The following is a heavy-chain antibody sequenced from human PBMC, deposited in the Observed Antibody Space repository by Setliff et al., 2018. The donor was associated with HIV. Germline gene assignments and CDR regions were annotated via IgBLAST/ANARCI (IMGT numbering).Heavy chain of an antibody. CDR3: PRGDGLAFDY. Sequence: SETLSLTCTVSDDSISSYYWRWIRQPPGKGLEWIGYIYYTGTTKYNPSLKSRVTISVDTSKNQFSLKVPSVTAADTAVYVCPRGDGLAFDYWGQGILVTVSS. D-gene: IGHD2-15*01. J-gene: IGHJ4*02. CDR1: DDSISSYY. V-gene: IGHV4-59*01. CDR2: IYYTGTT.